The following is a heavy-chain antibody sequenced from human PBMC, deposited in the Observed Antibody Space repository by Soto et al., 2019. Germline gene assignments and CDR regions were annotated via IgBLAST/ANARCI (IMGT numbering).Heavy chain of an antibody. V-gene: IGHV1-18*01. CDR2: ISAYNGNT. J-gene: IGHJ6*03. CDR1: GYTFTSYG. CDR3: ARVPPGLSYGDYYYYYYMDV. D-gene: IGHD4-17*01. Sequence: ASVKVSCKASGYTFTSYGISWVRQAPGQGLEWMGWISAYNGNTNYAQKLQGRVTMTTDTSTSTAYMELRCLRSDDTAVYYCARVPPGLSYGDYYYYYYMDVWGKGTTVTVSS.